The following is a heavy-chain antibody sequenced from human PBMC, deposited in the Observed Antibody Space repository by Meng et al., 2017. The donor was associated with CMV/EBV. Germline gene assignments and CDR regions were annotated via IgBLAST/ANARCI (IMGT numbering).Heavy chain of an antibody. J-gene: IGHJ5*02. CDR3: ARFTISYNWFDP. Sequence: SETLSLTCTVSGGSISSSSYYWGWVRQPPGKGLEWIGSIYYSGSTYYNPSLKSRVTISVDTSKNQFSLKLSSVTAADTDVYYCARFTISYNWFDPWGQGTLVTVSS. CDR2: IYYSGST. V-gene: IGHV4-39*01. CDR1: GGSISSSSYY. D-gene: IGHD3-3*01.